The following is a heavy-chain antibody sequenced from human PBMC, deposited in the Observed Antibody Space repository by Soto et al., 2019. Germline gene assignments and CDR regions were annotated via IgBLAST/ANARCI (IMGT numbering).Heavy chain of an antibody. J-gene: IGHJ4*02. CDR3: AKEWLRSKYYFDY. CDR2: ISYDGSNK. Sequence: HPGGSLRLSCAASGFTFSSYGMHWVRQAPGKGLEWVAVISYDGSNKYYADSVKGRFTISRDNSKNTLYLQMNSLRAEDTAVYYCAKEWLRSKYYFDYWGQGTLVTVSS. D-gene: IGHD5-12*01. V-gene: IGHV3-30*18. CDR1: GFTFSSYG.